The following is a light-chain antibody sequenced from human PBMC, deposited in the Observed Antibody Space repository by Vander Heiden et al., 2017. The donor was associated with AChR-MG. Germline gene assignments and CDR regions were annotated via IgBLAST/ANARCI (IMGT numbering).Light chain of an antibody. CDR1: SSNIGSNT. CDR3: AAWDDSLNGPWV. V-gene: IGLV1-44*01. Sequence: QSVLTQPPSASGIPGQRVTISCSGSSSNIGSNTVNWYQQLPGTAPKLLIYSKNQRPSGVPDRFSGSKSGTSASLAISGLQSEDEADYYCAAWDDSLNGPWVFGGGTKLTVL. CDR2: SKN. J-gene: IGLJ3*02.